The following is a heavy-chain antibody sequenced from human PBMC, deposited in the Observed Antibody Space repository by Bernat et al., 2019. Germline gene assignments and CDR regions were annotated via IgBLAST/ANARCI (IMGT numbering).Heavy chain of an antibody. CDR3: ARGITYYYGSGSTY. J-gene: IGHJ4*02. D-gene: IGHD3-10*01. V-gene: IGHV3-21*01. CDR1: GFTFSSYS. CDR2: IRSSGSTM. Sequence: EVQLVESGGGLVKPGGSLRLSCAASGFTFSSYSMNWVRQAPGKGLEWVSSIRSSGSTMYSADSVKGRFTISRDNAKNSLYLQMNSLRAEDTAVYYCARGITYYYGSGSTYWGQGTLVTVSS.